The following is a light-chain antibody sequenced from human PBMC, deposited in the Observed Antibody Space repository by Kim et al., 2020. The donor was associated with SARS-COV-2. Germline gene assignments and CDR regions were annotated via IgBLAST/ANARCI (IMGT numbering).Light chain of an antibody. Sequence: SHVVVRVSIACRTLPVTPNFFASYQLLPRKAPKLLLFPASHLQGGVPSRFSGSGSETEFTLTVSSLQAAGFATYYCQHLGTYPITFARGTKVDI. CDR1: PVTPNF. J-gene: IGKJ4*01. CDR3: QHLGTYPIT. CDR2: PAS. V-gene: IGKV1-9*01.